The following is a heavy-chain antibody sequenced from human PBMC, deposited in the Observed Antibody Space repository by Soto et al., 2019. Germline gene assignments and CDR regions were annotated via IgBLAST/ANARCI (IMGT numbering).Heavy chain of an antibody. CDR2: INWNGGST. CDR1: GFTFDDYG. J-gene: IGHJ6*02. CDR3: ARDLEGDVVVVAATYYYYYGMDV. D-gene: IGHD2-15*01. Sequence: EVQLVESGGGVVRPGGSLRLSCAASGFTFDDYGMSWVRQAPGKGLEWVSGINWNGGSTGYADSVKGRFTISRDNANNSLYLQMNSLRAEDTALYYCARDLEGDVVVVAATYYYYYGMDVWGQGTTVTVSS. V-gene: IGHV3-20*04.